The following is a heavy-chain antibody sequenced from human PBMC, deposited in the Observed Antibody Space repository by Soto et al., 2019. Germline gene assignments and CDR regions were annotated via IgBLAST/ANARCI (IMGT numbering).Heavy chain of an antibody. J-gene: IGHJ6*02. Sequence: ASVKVSCKASGYTFTGYYMHWVRQAPGQGLEWMGWINPNSGGTNYAQKFQGWVTMTRDTSISTAYMELSRLRSDDTAVYYCARCPILTGYGDYYYGMDVWGQGTTVTVSS. CDR2: INPNSGGT. CDR1: GYTFTGYY. CDR3: ARCPILTGYGDYYYGMDV. V-gene: IGHV1-2*04. D-gene: IGHD3-9*01.